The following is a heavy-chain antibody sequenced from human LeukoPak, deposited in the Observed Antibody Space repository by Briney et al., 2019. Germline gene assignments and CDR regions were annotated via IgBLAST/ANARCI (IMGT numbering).Heavy chain of an antibody. J-gene: IGHJ4*02. Sequence: ASVKVSCKAFGYTFTSNYMHWVRQAPGQGPEWMGVISPSGGSTTYAQKFQGRVTMTRDMSTSTVYMELSSLRSEDTAVYYCARDGVVGATDYWGQGTLVTVSS. CDR1: GYTFTSNY. V-gene: IGHV1-46*01. CDR3: ARDGVVGATDY. D-gene: IGHD1-26*01. CDR2: ISPSGGST.